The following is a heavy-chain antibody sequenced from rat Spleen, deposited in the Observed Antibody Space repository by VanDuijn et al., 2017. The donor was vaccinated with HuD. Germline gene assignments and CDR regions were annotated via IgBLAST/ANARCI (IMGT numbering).Heavy chain of an antibody. CDR1: DYSITSNF. CDR3: AKTTVAYYYVMDA. V-gene: IGHV3-3*01. Sequence: EVQLQESGPGLVKPSQSLSLTCSVTDYSITSNFWGWIRKFPGNKMEWMGYINSAGSTNYNPSLKSRVSITRDTSKNQFFLQVKSVTTEDTATYYCAKTTVAYYYVMDAWGQGASVTVSS. D-gene: IGHD1-3*01. J-gene: IGHJ4*01. CDR2: INSAGST.